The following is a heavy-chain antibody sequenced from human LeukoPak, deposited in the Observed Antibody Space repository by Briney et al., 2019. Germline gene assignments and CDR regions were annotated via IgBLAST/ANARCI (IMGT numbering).Heavy chain of an antibody. Sequence: SGPALVKPTQTLTLTCTFSGFSLSTSGMCVSWIRQPPGKALEWLARIDWDDDKYYSTSLKTRLTISKDTSKNQVVLTMTNMDPVDTATYYCARYYGSGSYYYFDYWGQGTLVTVSS. D-gene: IGHD3-10*01. CDR1: GFSLSTSGMC. V-gene: IGHV2-70*11. CDR2: IDWDDDK. J-gene: IGHJ4*02. CDR3: ARYYGSGSYYYFDY.